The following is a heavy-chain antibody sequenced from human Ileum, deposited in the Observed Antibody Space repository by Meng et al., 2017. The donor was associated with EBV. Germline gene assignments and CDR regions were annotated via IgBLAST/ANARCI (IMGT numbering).Heavy chain of an antibody. V-gene: IGHV4-30-4*01. D-gene: IGHD1-26*01. CDR3: AIYAVGGSGQGY. J-gene: IGHJ4*02. CDR1: GVSISSGVYH. CDR2: CSGGT. Sequence: QAQLQDPGPRLVKPPQTLSLPCAVSGVSISSGVYHWSWIRQPPRKGLEWIGCSGGTYYNPSLKSRLTISVDTSKNQFSLKLDSATAADTAVYYCAIYAVGGSGQGYWGQGTLVTVSS.